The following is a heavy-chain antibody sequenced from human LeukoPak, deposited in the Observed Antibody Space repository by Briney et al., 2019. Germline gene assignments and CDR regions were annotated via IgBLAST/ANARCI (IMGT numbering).Heavy chain of an antibody. V-gene: IGHV3-30*18. Sequence: GGSLRLSCAASGFTFSSYGMHWVRQAPGKGLEWVAVISYDGSNKYYADSVKGRFTISRDNSKNTLYLQMNSLRAEDTAVYYCAKDLYYYDSSGYFTLGYWGQGTLVTVSS. CDR1: GFTFSSYG. CDR3: AKDLYYYDSSGYFTLGY. D-gene: IGHD3-22*01. CDR2: ISYDGSNK. J-gene: IGHJ4*02.